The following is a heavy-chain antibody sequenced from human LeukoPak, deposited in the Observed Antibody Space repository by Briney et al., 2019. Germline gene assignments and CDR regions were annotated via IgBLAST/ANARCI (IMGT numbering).Heavy chain of an antibody. CDR2: ITSSISTK. J-gene: IGHJ4*02. CDR1: GFTFSNYN. CDR3: ARDVLPYCSGGSCTIDY. D-gene: IGHD2-15*01. Sequence: GGSLRLSCAASGFTFSNYNMNWVRQAPGKGLEWISYITSSISTKYYADSVKGRFTISRDNSKNTLYLQMNSLRAEDTAVYYCARDVLPYCSGGSCTIDYWGQGTLVTVSS. V-gene: IGHV3-48*01.